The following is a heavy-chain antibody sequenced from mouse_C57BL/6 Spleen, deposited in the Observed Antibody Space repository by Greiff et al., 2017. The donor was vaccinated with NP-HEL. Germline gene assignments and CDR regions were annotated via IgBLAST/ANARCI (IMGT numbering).Heavy chain of an antibody. Sequence: QVQLQQPGAELVRPGTSVKLSCKASGYTFTSYWMHWVKQRPGQGLEWIGVIDPSDSYTNYNQKFKGKATLTVDTSSSTAYMQLSSLTSEDSAVYYCARTFRGFDYWGQGTTLTVSS. CDR3: ARTFRGFDY. V-gene: IGHV1-59*01. D-gene: IGHD3-2*02. J-gene: IGHJ2*01. CDR1: GYTFTSYW. CDR2: IDPSDSYT.